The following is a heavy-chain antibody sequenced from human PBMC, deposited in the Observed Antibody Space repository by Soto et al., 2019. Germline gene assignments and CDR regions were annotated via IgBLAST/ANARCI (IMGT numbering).Heavy chain of an antibody. V-gene: IGHV1-69*05. J-gene: IGHJ4*02. CDR3: ARDKVGDYYWGSYRQFDY. D-gene: IGHD3-16*02. Sequence: QVQLVQSGAEVKKPGSSVKVSCKASGGTFSSYAISWVRQAPGQGLEWMGGIIPIFGTANYAQKFQGRVTTTTDESTRAAYMELRSLRSEDTAVYYCARDKVGDYYWGSYRQFDYWGQGTLVTVSS. CDR2: IIPIFGTA. CDR1: GGTFSSYA.